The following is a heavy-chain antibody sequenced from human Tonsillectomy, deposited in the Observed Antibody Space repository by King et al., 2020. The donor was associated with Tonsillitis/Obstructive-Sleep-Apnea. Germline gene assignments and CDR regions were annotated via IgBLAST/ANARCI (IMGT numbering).Heavy chain of an antibody. CDR2: IYYSGST. J-gene: IGHJ6*03. Sequence: PLPSSVPCLVPASAPLSLPCPVSCGSLSSSSYYWGWVRQPPGTGLEWIASIYYSGSTYYTTSLTRRVPISVDTSQNQFSLKLSSVTAADTEGEDGERKKRRGKEEEEEGREGGGKGTTGT. D-gene: IGHD3-10*01. CDR1: CGSLSSSSYY. CDR3: ERKKRRGKEEEEEGREG. V-gene: IGHV4-39*01.